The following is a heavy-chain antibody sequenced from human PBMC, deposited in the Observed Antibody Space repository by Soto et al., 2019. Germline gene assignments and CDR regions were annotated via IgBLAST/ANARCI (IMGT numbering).Heavy chain of an antibody. J-gene: IGHJ4*02. Sequence: GGSLRLSCAASGFTFSSYGMHWVRQAPGKGLEWVAVISYDGSNKYYADSVKGRFTISRDNSKDTLYLQMNSLRAEDTAVYYCAKDAPPYCSGGSCYPGYWGQGTLVTVSS. V-gene: IGHV3-30*18. CDR2: ISYDGSNK. D-gene: IGHD2-15*01. CDR1: GFTFSSYG. CDR3: AKDAPPYCSGGSCYPGY.